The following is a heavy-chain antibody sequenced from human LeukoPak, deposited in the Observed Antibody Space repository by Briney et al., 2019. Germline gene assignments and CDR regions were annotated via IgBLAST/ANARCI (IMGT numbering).Heavy chain of an antibody. CDR2: ISSSGSTI. CDR3: ARDLRTYYYDSSGYYYEGAFDY. CDR1: GFTFSSYE. V-gene: IGHV3-48*03. Sequence: GGSLRLSCAASGFTFSSYEMNWVRQAPGKGLEWVSYISSSGSTIYYADSVKGRFTISRGNAKNSLYLQMNSLRAEDTAVYYCARDLRTYYYDSSGYYYEGAFDYWGQGTLVTVSS. J-gene: IGHJ4*02. D-gene: IGHD3-22*01.